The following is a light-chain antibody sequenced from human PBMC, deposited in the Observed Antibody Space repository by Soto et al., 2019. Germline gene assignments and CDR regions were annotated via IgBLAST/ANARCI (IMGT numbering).Light chain of an antibody. CDR3: QQYHYWPPRA. CDR1: QSVSTN. Sequence: EVVVTQSPDTLSVSPGESATLFCRTSQSVSTNLAWYHQGPGQAPRPLISRAVTRATGVSARFTGRGFGTEFTLIISNLQSEDLGVYYCQQYHYWPPRAFGQGTRVDIK. J-gene: IGKJ1*01. V-gene: IGKV3-15*01. CDR2: RAV.